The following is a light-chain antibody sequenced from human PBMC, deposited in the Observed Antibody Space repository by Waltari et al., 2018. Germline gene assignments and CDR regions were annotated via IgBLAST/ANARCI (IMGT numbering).Light chain of an antibody. J-gene: IGLJ2*01. CDR3: CSYAGSYTVL. Sequence: QSALTQPRSVSGSPGQSVTISCTGTSSDVGGFNYVSWDQQPPGKAPKIMICDVSRRPSGVPDRFAGSKSDNTASLTISGLQAEDEADYYCCSYAGSYTVLFGGGTKLTVL. V-gene: IGLV2-11*01. CDR2: DVS. CDR1: SSDVGGFNY.